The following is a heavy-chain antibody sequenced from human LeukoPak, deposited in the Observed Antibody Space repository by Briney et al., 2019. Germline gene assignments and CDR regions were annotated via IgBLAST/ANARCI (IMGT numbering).Heavy chain of an antibody. CDR3: ARYYDSSGYMWFDP. D-gene: IGHD3-22*01. V-gene: IGHV3-33*01. J-gene: IGHJ5*02. CDR2: IWYDGSNK. Sequence: GGSPRLSCAASGFTFSSYGMHWVRQAPGKGLEWVAVIWYDGSNKYYADSVKGRFNISRDNSKNTLYLQMNSLRAEDTAVYYCARYYDSSGYMWFDPWGQGTLVTVSS. CDR1: GFTFSSYG.